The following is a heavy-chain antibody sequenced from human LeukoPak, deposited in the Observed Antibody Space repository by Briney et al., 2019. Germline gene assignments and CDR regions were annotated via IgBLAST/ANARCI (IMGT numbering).Heavy chain of an antibody. CDR1: GYTFTSYA. CDR2: MNPIFGNT. D-gene: IGHD5-12*01. J-gene: IGHJ5*02. Sequence: ASVKVSCKASGYTFTSYAINWVRQAPGQGLEWMGWMNPIFGNTDYAQKFQGRVTITRHTSISTAYMELSSLRSEDTAVYYCARGYDSWGQGTLVTVSS. V-gene: IGHV1-8*01. CDR3: ARGYDS.